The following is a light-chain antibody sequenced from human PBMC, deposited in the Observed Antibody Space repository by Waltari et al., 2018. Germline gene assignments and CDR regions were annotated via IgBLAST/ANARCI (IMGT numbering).Light chain of an antibody. Sequence: QTVVTQEPSLSVSPGGTVTLTCGLSSGSVSTPYYPTRYPQAPGQAPPTLIFDTNPRSSGVPDRFSGSILDNKAALTITGAQADDESDYYCVLSMGSGIWVFGGGTKLTVL. CDR3: VLSMGSGIWV. V-gene: IGLV8-61*01. CDR2: DTN. CDR1: SGSVSTPYY. J-gene: IGLJ3*02.